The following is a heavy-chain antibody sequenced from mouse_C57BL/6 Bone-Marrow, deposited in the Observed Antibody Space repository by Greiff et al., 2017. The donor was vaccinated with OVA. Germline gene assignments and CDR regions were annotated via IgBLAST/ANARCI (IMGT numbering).Heavy chain of an antibody. D-gene: IGHD2-4*01. CDR2: IDPENGDT. V-gene: IGHV14-4*01. J-gene: IGHJ2*01. Sequence: EVQLVESGAELVRPGASVKLSCAASGFNIKDDYMHWVKQRPEQGLEWIGWIDPENGDTEHASKFQGKATITADTSSNTAYLQLSSLTSEDTAVYYCTTWGLGYWGQGTTLTVSS. CDR1: GFNIKDDY. CDR3: TTWGLGY.